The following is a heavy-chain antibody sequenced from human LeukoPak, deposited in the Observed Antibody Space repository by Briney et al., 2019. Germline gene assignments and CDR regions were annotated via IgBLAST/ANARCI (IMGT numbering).Heavy chain of an antibody. CDR1: GFTFSSYG. V-gene: IGHV3-33*01. CDR3: ARYCSSTSCSNFDY. J-gene: IGHJ4*02. D-gene: IGHD2-2*01. CDR2: IWYDGSNK. Sequence: GGSLRLSCAASGFTFSSYGMHWVRQAPGKGLEWVAVIWYDGSNKYYADSVKGRFTISRDNSKNTLYLQMNSLRAEDTAVYYCARYCSSTSCSNFDYWGQGTLVTVSS.